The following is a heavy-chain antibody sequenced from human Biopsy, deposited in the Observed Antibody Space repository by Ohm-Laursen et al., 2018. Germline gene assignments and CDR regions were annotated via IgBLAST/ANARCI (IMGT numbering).Heavy chain of an antibody. J-gene: IGHJ4*02. CDR3: ATDDYSGDSAY. CDR2: ISSSSESI. V-gene: IGHV3-48*01. Sequence: GSLRLSCSAPGFTFSNFNMNWFRQAPGEGLEWVSYISSSSESIYHADSVRGRFTVSRDNAQNSMYLQMNSLRADDTAVYYCATDDYSGDSAYWGQGTLVTVSS. D-gene: IGHD4-23*01. CDR1: GFTFSNFN.